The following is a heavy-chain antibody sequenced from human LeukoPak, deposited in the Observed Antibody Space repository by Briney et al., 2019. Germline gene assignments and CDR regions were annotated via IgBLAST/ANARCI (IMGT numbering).Heavy chain of an antibody. CDR1: GGSISTYY. J-gene: IGHJ3*02. V-gene: IGHV4-59*08. D-gene: IGHD2-21*02. Sequence: SETLSLTCTVSGGSISTYYWNWIRQPPGKGLEWIGSVYYTGSTNYNPSLKSRVTISVDTSKNQFSLKLSSVTAADTAVYYCARRVVVTGIILYAFDIWGQGTMVTVSS. CDR2: VYYTGST. CDR3: ARRVVVTGIILYAFDI.